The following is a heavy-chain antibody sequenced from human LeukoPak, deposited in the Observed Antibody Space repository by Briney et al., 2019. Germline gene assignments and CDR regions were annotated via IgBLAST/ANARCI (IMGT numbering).Heavy chain of an antibody. V-gene: IGHV3-49*03. CDR3: TRTLNYYGSGSHSFDY. D-gene: IGHD3-10*01. Sequence: GGSLRLSCTASGFTFGDYAMSWFRQAPGKGLEWVGFIRSKAYGGTTEYAASVKGRFTISRDDSKSIAYLQMNSLKTEDTAVYYCTRTLNYYGSGSHSFDYWGQGTLVTVSS. CDR1: GFTFGDYA. CDR2: IRSKAYGGTT. J-gene: IGHJ4*02.